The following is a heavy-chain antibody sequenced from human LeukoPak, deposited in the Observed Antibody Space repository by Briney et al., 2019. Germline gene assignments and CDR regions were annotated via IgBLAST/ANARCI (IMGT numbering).Heavy chain of an antibody. Sequence: GRSLRLSCAASGFTFNSYGMHWVRQAPGKGLEWVAVISYDGSNKYYADSVKGRFTISRDNSKNTLYLQMNRLRAEDTAVYYCAKSTYYGSGRPAAFDIWGQGTMLTVSS. CDR1: GFTFNSYG. V-gene: IGHV3-30*18. J-gene: IGHJ3*02. CDR3: AKSTYYGSGRPAAFDI. CDR2: ISYDGSNK. D-gene: IGHD3-10*01.